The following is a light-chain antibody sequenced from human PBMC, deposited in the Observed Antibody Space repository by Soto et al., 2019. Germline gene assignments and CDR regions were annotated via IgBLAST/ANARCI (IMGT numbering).Light chain of an antibody. J-gene: IGKJ2*01. CDR1: QSVGSDY. CDR2: GAS. CDR3: QQYGTSPQT. Sequence: EIVLTQSPGTLSLSPGERATLSCRASQSVGSDYVAWYQQKPGQGPRFLIYGASHRATGVPHRFTGSGSGTDFTLTIDRLEPEDFSVYFCQQYGTSPQTFGQGAKLEIK. V-gene: IGKV3-20*01.